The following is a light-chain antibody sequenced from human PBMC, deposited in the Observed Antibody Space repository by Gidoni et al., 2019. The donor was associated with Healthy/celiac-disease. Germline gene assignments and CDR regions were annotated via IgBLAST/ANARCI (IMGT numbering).Light chain of an antibody. CDR3: QQYGSSPGALT. CDR1: QSVSSSY. J-gene: IGKJ4*01. V-gene: IGKV3-20*01. Sequence: EIVLTQSPGTLSLSPGERATLSCRASQSVSSSYLAWYQQKPGQAPRLLIYGASSRATGIPDRFSGSGSGTDFTLTISRLEPEDFAVYYCQQYGSSPGALTFGGXTKVEIK. CDR2: GAS.